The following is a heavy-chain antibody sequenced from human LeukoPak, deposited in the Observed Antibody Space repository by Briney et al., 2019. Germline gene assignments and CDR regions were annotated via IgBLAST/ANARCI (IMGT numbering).Heavy chain of an antibody. CDR2: IYYSGST. CDR3: ARDRGYSSGWYAFDI. Sequence: SETLPLTCTVSGGSISSYYWSWIRQPPGKGLEWIGYIYYSGSTNYNPSLKSRVTISVDTSKNQFSLKLSSVTAADTAVYYCARDRGYSSGWYAFDIWGQGTMVTVSS. CDR1: GGSISSYY. D-gene: IGHD6-19*01. V-gene: IGHV4-59*01. J-gene: IGHJ3*02.